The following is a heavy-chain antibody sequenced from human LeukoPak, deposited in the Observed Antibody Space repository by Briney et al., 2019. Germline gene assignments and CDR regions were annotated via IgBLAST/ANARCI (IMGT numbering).Heavy chain of an antibody. CDR1: GGTFSSYA. CDR3: ARDRGTIWTQGYMDV. D-gene: IGHD3-16*01. V-gene: IGHV1-69*05. Sequence: GASVKVSCKASGGTFSSYAISWVRQAPGQGLEWMGGIIPIFGTANYAQKFQGRVTITTDESTSTAYMELSSLRSEDTAVYYCARDRGTIWTQGYMDVWGKGTTVTVSS. CDR2: IIPIFGTA. J-gene: IGHJ6*03.